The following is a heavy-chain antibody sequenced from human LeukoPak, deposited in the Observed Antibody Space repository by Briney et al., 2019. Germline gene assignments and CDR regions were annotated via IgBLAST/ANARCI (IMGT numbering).Heavy chain of an antibody. CDR1: GFTLSDYS. V-gene: IGHV3-48*04. CDR3: ARGAYSSGWAYFDH. CDR2: ISFSVNTK. Sequence: PGGSLRLSCAASGFTLSDYSMSWVRQAPGKGLEWVSYISFSVNTKYYGDSVKGRFTISRDNAKNSLYLHMDSLRAEDTAVYYCARGAYSSGWAYFDHWGQGTLVTVSS. J-gene: IGHJ4*02. D-gene: IGHD6-19*01.